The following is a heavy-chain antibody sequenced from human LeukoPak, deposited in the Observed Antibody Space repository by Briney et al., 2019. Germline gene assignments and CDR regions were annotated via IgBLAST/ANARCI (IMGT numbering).Heavy chain of an antibody. Sequence: PSETLSLTCTVSGDSVTSSSYSWAWIRQSPGKGLEWIGTIYYYGSTNYNPSLKSRVTLSVDTSKNQFSLNLSSVTAADTAVFYCARLSTWNDGVDAFDIWGQGTMVTVSS. V-gene: IGHV4-39*07. D-gene: IGHD1-1*01. CDR3: ARLSTWNDGVDAFDI. CDR2: IYYYGST. CDR1: GDSVTSSSYS. J-gene: IGHJ3*02.